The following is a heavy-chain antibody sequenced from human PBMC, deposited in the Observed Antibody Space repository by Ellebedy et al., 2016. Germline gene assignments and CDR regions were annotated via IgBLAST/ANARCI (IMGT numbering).Heavy chain of an antibody. D-gene: IGHD3-3*01. CDR1: GFNFNDYY. CDR3: GRVPTIFGVGY. V-gene: IGHV3-11*01. Sequence: GESLKISCVASGFNFNDYYMTWIRQAPGKGLEWVSYISTGGTTIYYADSVKGRFTISRDNAKNSLYLQMNNLRAEDTAVYYCGRVPTIFGVGYWGQGTLVSVSS. J-gene: IGHJ4*02. CDR2: ISTGGTTI.